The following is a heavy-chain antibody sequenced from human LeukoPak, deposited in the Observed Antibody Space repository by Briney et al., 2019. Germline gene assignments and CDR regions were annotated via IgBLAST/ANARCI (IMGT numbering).Heavy chain of an antibody. D-gene: IGHD2-15*01. CDR3: ARGSPPKYCSGCSCYSSAYGMDV. CDR2: IYYSGST. CDR1: GGSISSYY. V-gene: IGHV4-59*01. J-gene: IGHJ6*04. Sequence: PSETLSLTCTVSGGSISSYYWSWIRQPPGKGLEWIGYIYYSGSTNYNPSLKSRVTISVDTSKNQFSLKLSSVTAADTAVYYFARGSPPKYCSGCSCYSSAYGMDVWGKGTTVTVSS.